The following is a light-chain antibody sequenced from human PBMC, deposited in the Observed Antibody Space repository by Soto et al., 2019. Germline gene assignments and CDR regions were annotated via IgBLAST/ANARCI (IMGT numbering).Light chain of an antibody. Sequence: QSVLTQPPSVSGAPGQRVTISCTGSNIRAGYDVHWYKQVPGTAPKVLIYGNTNRPSGVPDRFSASKSDDSASLAIAGLQDEDGADYYCQSYDIGLSGPAFGTGTQVTVL. CDR1: SNIRAGYD. V-gene: IGLV1-40*01. CDR3: QSYDIGLSGPA. CDR2: GNT. J-gene: IGLJ1*01.